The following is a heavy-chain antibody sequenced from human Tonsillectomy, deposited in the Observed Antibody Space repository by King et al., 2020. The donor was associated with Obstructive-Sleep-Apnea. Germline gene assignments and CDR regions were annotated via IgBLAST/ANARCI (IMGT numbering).Heavy chain of an antibody. Sequence: VQLVESGAEVNKPGASVKVSCKASGYTFTSFGIHWVRQAPGQGLEWVGWISTYSGDTSFAQKLQGRVTMTTDTSTGTAYMALRSLRSDDTAVYYCARGGRSSWYNCSDHWGQGTLVTVSS. CDR1: GYTFTSFG. CDR2: ISTYSGDT. V-gene: IGHV1-18*04. J-gene: IGHJ5*02. D-gene: IGHD3-3*01. CDR3: ARGGRSSWYNCSDH.